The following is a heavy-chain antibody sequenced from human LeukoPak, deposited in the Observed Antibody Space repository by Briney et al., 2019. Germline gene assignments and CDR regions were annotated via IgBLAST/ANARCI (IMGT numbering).Heavy chain of an antibody. CDR2: ISGSGGST. CDR1: GFTSSSYA. J-gene: IGHJ3*02. V-gene: IGHV3-23*01. Sequence: PRGSLRLSCAASGFTSSSYAMSWVRQAPRKGLEWVSAISGSGGSTYYADSVKGRFTISRDNSKNTLYLQMNSLRAEDTAVYYCAKVYDSMIVGDAFDIWGQGTMVTVCS. D-gene: IGHD1-26*01. CDR3: AKVYDSMIVGDAFDI.